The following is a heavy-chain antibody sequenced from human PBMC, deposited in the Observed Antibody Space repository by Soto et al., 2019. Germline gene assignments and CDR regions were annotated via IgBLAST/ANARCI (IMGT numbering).Heavy chain of an antibody. J-gene: IGHJ4*02. CDR1: GFTLSSYS. Sequence: EVQVLESGGGLVQPGGSLRLSCAASGFTLSSYSMSWVRQAPGKGLEWVSAISYGAGITYYADSVKGRFTISRDTSKNTLYLQMNSLRAGDTAVYYCAVMMVAATFDYWGQGTLVTVSS. D-gene: IGHD2-15*01. V-gene: IGHV3-23*01. CDR3: AVMMVAATFDY. CDR2: ISYGAGIT.